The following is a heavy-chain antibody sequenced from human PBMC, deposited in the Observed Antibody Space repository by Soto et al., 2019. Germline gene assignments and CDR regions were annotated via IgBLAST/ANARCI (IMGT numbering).Heavy chain of an antibody. V-gene: IGHV4-34*01. CDR2: INHSGST. Sequence: TSETLSLTCAVYGGSFSGYYWSWIRQPPGKGLEWIGEINHSGSTNYNPSLKSRVTISVDTSKNQFSLKLSSVTAADTAVYYCARCPFGYYDILTGLYAFNIWGQGTMVTVSS. CDR3: ARCPFGYYDILTGLYAFNI. J-gene: IGHJ3*02. D-gene: IGHD3-9*01. CDR1: GGSFSGYY.